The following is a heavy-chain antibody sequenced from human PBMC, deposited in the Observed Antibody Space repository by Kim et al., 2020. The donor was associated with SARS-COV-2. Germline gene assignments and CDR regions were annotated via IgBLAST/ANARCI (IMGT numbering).Heavy chain of an antibody. V-gene: IGHV4-59*01. Sequence: SETLSLTSTVSGGSISSYYWSWIRQPPGKGLEWIGYIYYSGSTNYNPSLKSRVTISVDTSKNQFSLKLSSVTAADTAVYYCARTYDILTIAFDYWGQGTL. J-gene: IGHJ4*02. CDR3: ARTYDILTIAFDY. CDR1: GGSISSYY. D-gene: IGHD3-9*01. CDR2: IYYSGST.